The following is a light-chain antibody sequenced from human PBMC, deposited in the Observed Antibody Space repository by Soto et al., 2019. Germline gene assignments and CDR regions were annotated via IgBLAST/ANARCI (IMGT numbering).Light chain of an antibody. V-gene: IGKV1-12*02. CDR3: QQAASFPFT. Sequence: DLQMTQSPSSVSASVGDRVTITCRASQGISSWLVWYQQKPGKAPKVLNYAASSLKSGVPSRFSGSGSGTDFTHTISSLQPEDSATYYCQQAASFPFTFGPGTKVEIK. CDR1: QGISSW. J-gene: IGKJ3*01. CDR2: AAS.